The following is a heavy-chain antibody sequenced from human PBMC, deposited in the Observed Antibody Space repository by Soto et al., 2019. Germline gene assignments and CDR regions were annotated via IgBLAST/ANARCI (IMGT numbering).Heavy chain of an antibody. V-gene: IGHV3-23*01. CDR1: GFTFSSYA. Sequence: GGSLRLSCAASGFTFSSYAMSWVRQAPGKGLEWVSAISGSGGSTYYADSVKGRFTISRDNSKNTLYLQMNSLRAEDTAVYYCAKEPDYDILTGYYEFDDYWGQGTLVTVSS. CDR3: AKEPDYDILTGYYEFDDY. CDR2: ISGSGGST. J-gene: IGHJ4*02. D-gene: IGHD3-9*01.